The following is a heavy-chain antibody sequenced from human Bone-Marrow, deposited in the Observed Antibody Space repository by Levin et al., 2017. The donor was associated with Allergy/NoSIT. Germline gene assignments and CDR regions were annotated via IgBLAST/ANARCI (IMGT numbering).Heavy chain of an antibody. V-gene: IGHV1-2*02. CDR2: IDGNGGAT. CDR1: GYSFVGYS. D-gene: IGHD1-1*01. J-gene: IGHJ3*01. CDR3: ARTGDGHGSGAFDF. Sequence: PVASVKVSCKASGYSFVGYSIHWVRQAPGQGLEWMGWIDGNGGATNYVRRYEGRVTMTRDTSISTVYMELSRLRSDDTAVYYCARTGDGHGSGAFDFWGQGTKVTVSS.